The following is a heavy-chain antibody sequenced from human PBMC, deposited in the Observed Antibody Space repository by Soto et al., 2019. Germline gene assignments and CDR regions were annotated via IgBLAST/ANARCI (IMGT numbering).Heavy chain of an antibody. CDR1: GFTFSSYG. CDR2: ISYDGSNK. J-gene: IGHJ4*01. CDR3: AKDSSIAAAGTGVEYFDY. V-gene: IGHV3-30*18. D-gene: IGHD6-13*01. Sequence: GGSLRLSCAASGFTFSSYGMHWVRQAPGKGLEWVAVISYDGSNKYYADSVKGRFTISRDNSKNTLYLQMNSLRAEDTAVYYCAKDSSIAAAGTGVEYFDYWGHGTMVTVYS.